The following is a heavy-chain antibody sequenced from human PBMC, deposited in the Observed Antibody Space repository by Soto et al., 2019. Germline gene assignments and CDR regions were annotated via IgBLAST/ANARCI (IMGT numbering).Heavy chain of an antibody. J-gene: IGHJ4*02. V-gene: IGHV1-18*01. CDR3: ARDPPPPDY. CDR1: GYTFASYV. Sequence: QVQLVQSGAEVKKPGASVKVSCKASGYTFASYVISWMRQAPGQGLEWMGWISAYNGHTNYAQKLQGRVTMTTDPSTSADCMELRTLRSDDTAVYYCARDPPPPDYWGQGTLVTVSS. CDR2: ISAYNGHT.